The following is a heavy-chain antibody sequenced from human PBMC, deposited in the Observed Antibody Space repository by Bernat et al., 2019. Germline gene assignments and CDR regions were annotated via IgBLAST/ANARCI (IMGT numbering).Heavy chain of an antibody. CDR1: GFSFSDFS. J-gene: IGHJ4*02. V-gene: IGHV3-64D*06. D-gene: IGHD1/OR15-1a*01. CDR2: IGPNGGT. CDR3: VRDLHVEQFLH. Sequence: EAQMEASGGDVVQPGGSLRLSCSGSGFSFSDFSIHWVRQAPGKGLQYVSAIGPNGGTYYEDSVKGRFTISWDNPRNKVFLQMSSLRPEDTALYYCVRDLHVEQFLHWGQGTLVTVSS.